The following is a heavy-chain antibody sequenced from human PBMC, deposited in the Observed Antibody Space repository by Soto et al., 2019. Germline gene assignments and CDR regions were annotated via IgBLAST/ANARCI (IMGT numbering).Heavy chain of an antibody. CDR1: GGSISSGGYY. J-gene: IGHJ3*02. Sequence: PSETLSLTCTVSGGSISSGGYYWSWIRQHPGKGLEWIGYIYYSGSTYYTPSLKSRVTISVDTSKKQFSLKLRSVTAADTAVYYCARNEPWGAFDIWGQGTMVTVSS. V-gene: IGHV4-31*03. CDR2: IYYSGST. CDR3: ARNEPWGAFDI. D-gene: IGHD3-16*01.